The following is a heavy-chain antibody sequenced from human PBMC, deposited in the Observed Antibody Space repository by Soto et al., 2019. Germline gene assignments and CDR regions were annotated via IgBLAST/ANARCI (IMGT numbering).Heavy chain of an antibody. J-gene: IGHJ4*02. CDR1: GGSISSGDYY. D-gene: IGHD3-22*01. V-gene: IGHV4-30-4*01. CDR2: IYYSGST. Sequence: SETLSLTCTVSGGSISSGDYYWSWIRQPPGKGLEWIGYIYYSGSTYYNPSLKSRVTISVDTSKNQFSLKLSSVTAADTAVYYCASYYYDSSGYYYFDYWGQGTLVTVSS. CDR3: ASYYYDSSGYYYFDY.